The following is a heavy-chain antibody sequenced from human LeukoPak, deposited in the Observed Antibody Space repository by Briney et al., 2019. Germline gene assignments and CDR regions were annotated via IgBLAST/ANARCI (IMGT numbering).Heavy chain of an antibody. CDR3: AKDHNWNYLGGIWDY. Sequence: GGSLRLSCAASGFTFSSYDMHWVRQATGKGLEWVSAIGTAGDTYYPGSVKGRFTISRENAKNSLYLQVNSLRAEDTAVYYCAKDHNWNYLGGIWDYWGQGTLVTVSS. CDR1: GFTFSSYD. CDR2: IGTAGDT. J-gene: IGHJ4*02. D-gene: IGHD1-7*01. V-gene: IGHV3-13*01.